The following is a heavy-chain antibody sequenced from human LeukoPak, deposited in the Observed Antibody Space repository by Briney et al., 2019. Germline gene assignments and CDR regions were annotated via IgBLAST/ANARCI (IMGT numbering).Heavy chain of an antibody. CDR3: ARLPCGYSRGFDS. CDR2: VDYIGST. D-gene: IGHD5-18*01. CDR1: GGSISSYY. Sequence: SETLSLTCTVSGGSISSYYWSWIRQPPGKGLEWIGYVDYIGSTSYTPSLKSRLTISVDTSKNHLSLELTSVTAADTAVYYCARLPCGYSRGFDSWGKGTLVTVSS. J-gene: IGHJ5*01. V-gene: IGHV4-59*01.